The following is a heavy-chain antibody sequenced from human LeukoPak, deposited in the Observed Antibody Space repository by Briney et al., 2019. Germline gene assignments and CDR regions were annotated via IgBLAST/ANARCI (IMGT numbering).Heavy chain of an antibody. J-gene: IGHJ3*02. CDR1: GGSISSSSYY. V-gene: IGHV4-39*07. CDR3: ARDGRKHSSGNAPTGAFDI. CDR2: IYTSEST. D-gene: IGHD3-22*01. Sequence: SETLPLTCTVSGGSISSSSYYWGWIRQPPGKGLEWIGRIYTSESTNYNPSLKSRVTISVDTSKNQFSLKLSSVTAADTAVYYCARDGRKHSSGNAPTGAFDIWGQGTMVTVSS.